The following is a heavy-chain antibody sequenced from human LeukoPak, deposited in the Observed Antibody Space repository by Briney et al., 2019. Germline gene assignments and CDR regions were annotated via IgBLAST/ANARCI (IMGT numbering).Heavy chain of an antibody. D-gene: IGHD5-12*01. CDR1: GFAFSAYW. CDR2: IRLDGSEN. V-gene: IGHV3-7*01. Sequence: GGSLRLSCVASGFAFSAYWMTWVRQAPGKGLDWVANIRLDGSENYYVDSVRGRFTISRDNAKNSLSLQMNSLRAEDTAVYYCAGGGATSFDYWGQGILVTVSS. CDR3: AGGGATSFDY. J-gene: IGHJ4*02.